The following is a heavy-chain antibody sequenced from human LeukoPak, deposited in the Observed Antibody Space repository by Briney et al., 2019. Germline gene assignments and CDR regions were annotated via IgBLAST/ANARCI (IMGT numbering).Heavy chain of an antibody. CDR3: ARDPSLLRYFDWFPSFDY. CDR2: INPNSGGT. V-gene: IGHV1-2*02. CDR1: GYTFTGYY. D-gene: IGHD3-9*01. Sequence: GASVKVSCKASGYTFTGYYMHWVRQAPGQGLEWMGWINPNSGGTNYAQKFQGRVTMTRDTSISTAYMELSRLRSDDTAVYYCARDPSLLRYFDWFPSFDYWGQGTLVTVSS. J-gene: IGHJ4*02.